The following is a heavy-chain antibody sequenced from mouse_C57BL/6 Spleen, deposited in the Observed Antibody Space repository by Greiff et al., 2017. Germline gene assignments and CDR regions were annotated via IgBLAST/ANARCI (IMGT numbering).Heavy chain of an antibody. V-gene: IGHV5-9-1*02. Sequence: EVQRVESGEGLVKPGGSLKLSCAASGFTFSSYAMSWVRQTPEKRLEWVAYISSGGDYIYYADTVKGRFTISRDNARNTLYLQMSSLKSEDTAMYYCTRAPFTTVVGNWYFDVWGTGTTVTVSS. J-gene: IGHJ1*03. CDR1: GFTFSSYA. CDR2: ISSGGDYI. D-gene: IGHD1-1*01. CDR3: TRAPFTTVVGNWYFDV.